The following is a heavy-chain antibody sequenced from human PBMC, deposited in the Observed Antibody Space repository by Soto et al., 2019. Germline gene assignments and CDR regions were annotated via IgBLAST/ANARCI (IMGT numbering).Heavy chain of an antibody. CDR3: ARGQSLQRSEY. CDR1: AESFSSYF. J-gene: IGHJ4*02. V-gene: IGHV4-34*01. Sequence: QVQLQQWGAGLLKPSETLSLTCGVYAESFSSYFWNWIRQPPWKGVEWLGEINHSGNINYNPSLRSRDTISPETSKNQIPLHLSSVSAAHTAVYYCARGQSLQRSEYWRQGSQVTVSS. CDR2: INHSGNI. D-gene: IGHD1-1*01.